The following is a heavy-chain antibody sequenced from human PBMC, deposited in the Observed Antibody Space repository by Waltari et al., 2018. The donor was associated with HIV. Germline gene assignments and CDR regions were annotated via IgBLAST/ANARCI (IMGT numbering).Heavy chain of an antibody. Sequence: QVQLQESGPGLVKPSETLSLPCTVSGGSISRYYCSWIRQPPGKGLEWFGYIYYSGSTNYNPSLKSRVTISVDTSKNQFSLKLSSVTAADTAVYYCARGGYSGSYRDAFDIWGQGTMVTVSS. CDR3: ARGGYSGSYRDAFDI. CDR2: IYYSGST. CDR1: GGSISRYY. D-gene: IGHD1-26*01. J-gene: IGHJ3*02. V-gene: IGHV4-59*01.